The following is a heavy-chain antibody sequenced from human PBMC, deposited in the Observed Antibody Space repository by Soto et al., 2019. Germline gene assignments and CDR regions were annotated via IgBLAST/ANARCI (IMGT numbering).Heavy chain of an antibody. V-gene: IGHV1-3*01. CDR1: GYTFTTYA. Sequence: ASVKVSCKASGYTFTTYAMHWVRQAPGQRLEWLGWINAGSGNTKFSQKFQGRVTITRDTSASTAYMELSSLTSEDTAVYYCTRAPLGIIVAPDFWGQGTLVTVS. CDR2: INAGSGNT. D-gene: IGHD3-22*01. J-gene: IGHJ4*02. CDR3: TRAPLGIIVAPDF.